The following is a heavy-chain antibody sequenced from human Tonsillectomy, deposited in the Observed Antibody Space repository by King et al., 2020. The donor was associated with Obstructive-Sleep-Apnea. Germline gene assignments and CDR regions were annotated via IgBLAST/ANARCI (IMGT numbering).Heavy chain of an antibody. CDR2: ISGSGGST. J-gene: IGHJ4*02. V-gene: IGHV3-23*04. CDR3: AKDLIPPSYYEFWSGLRSYFDY. Sequence: VQLVESGGGLVQPGGSLRLSCEASGFTFSSYAMSWVRQAPGKGLEWVSAISGSGGSTYYADSVKGRFTISRDNSKNTLYLPMNSLGAEDTAVYYCAKDLIPPSYYEFWSGLRSYFDYWGQGTLVTVSS. CDR1: GFTFSSYA. D-gene: IGHD3-3*01.